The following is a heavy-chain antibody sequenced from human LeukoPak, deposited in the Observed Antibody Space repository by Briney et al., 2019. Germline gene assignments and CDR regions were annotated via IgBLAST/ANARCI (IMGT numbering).Heavy chain of an antibody. CDR3: AKEVGGSGSF. J-gene: IGHJ4*02. CDR2: ISGSSSTTI. V-gene: IGHV3-48*04. CDR1: GFTFSTYG. D-gene: IGHD3-10*01. Sequence: GGSLRLSCAASGFTFSTYGMNWVRQAPGKGLEWVSYISGSSSTTIYYADSVKGRFTISRDNAKNSVYLQMNSVRAEDTAVYYCAKEVGGSGSFWGQGTLVTVSS.